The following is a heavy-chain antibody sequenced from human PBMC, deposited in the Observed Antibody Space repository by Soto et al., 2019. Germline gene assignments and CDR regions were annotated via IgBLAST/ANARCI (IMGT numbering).Heavy chain of an antibody. CDR3: NTYGVGATNSWFDP. D-gene: IGHD1-26*01. Sequence: ASVKVSCKASGYTFTGYYIHWVRQAPGQGLEWMGWINPNSGDTNYAQKFQGWVTMTRDVSISTAYMALSRLRSDDTAVYYCNTYGVGATNSWFDPWGQGTLVTVSS. CDR1: GYTFTGYY. V-gene: IGHV1-2*04. CDR2: INPNSGDT. J-gene: IGHJ5*01.